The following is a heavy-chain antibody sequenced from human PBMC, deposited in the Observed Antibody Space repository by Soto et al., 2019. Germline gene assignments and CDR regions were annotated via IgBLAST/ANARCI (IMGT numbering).Heavy chain of an antibody. D-gene: IGHD2-15*01. CDR3: AIDVGYCSGCSCYSFDY. V-gene: IGHV1-3*01. Sequence: QVQLVQSGAEVKKPGASVKVSCKASGYTFTSYAMHWVRQAPGQRLEWMGWLNAGNGNTKYSQKLQGRVTITRDTSASTAYMELRSLRFEDTAVYYCAIDVGYCSGCSCYSFDYWAQGNLVTISS. J-gene: IGHJ4*02. CDR1: GYTFTSYA. CDR2: LNAGNGNT.